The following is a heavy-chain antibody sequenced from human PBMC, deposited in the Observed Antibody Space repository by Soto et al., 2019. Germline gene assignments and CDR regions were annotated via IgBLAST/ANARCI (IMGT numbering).Heavy chain of an antibody. CDR1: GFTFSSYA. J-gene: IGHJ4*02. CDR3: AKDFVAGDPLPLYYFDY. CDR2: ISGSGGST. V-gene: IGHV3-23*01. Sequence: GESLKISCAASGFTFSSYAMSWVRQAPGKGLEWVSAISGSGGSTYYADSVKGRFTISRDNSKNTLYLQMNSLRAEDTAVYYCAKDFVAGDPLPLYYFDYWGQGTLVTVSS. D-gene: IGHD6-19*01.